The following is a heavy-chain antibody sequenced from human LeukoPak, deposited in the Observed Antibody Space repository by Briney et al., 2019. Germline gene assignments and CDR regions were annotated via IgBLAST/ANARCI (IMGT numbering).Heavy chain of an antibody. Sequence: GGSLRLSCAASGFTFRTYNMNWVRQAPGKGLEWVSFISKTSTNIYYGDSVKGRFTISRDNAKNSIHLQMGSLRVEDTAVYYCVRGDGDLFDFWGQGTLVPVSS. D-gene: IGHD4-17*01. V-gene: IGHV3-21*01. CDR3: VRGDGDLFDF. J-gene: IGHJ4*02. CDR1: GFTFRTYN. CDR2: ISKTSTNI.